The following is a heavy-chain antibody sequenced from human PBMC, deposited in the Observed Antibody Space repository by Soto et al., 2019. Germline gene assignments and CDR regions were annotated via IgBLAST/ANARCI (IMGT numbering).Heavy chain of an antibody. CDR3: ARASDFWSGHPIDY. Sequence: SVKATCKPSGDAFTGCYMHRARHALGQGLEWMGWINPNSGGTNYAQKFQGRVTMTRDTSISTAYMELSRLRSDDTAVYYCARASDFWSGHPIDYWGQGTLVTVSS. V-gene: IGHV1-2*02. J-gene: IGHJ4*02. CDR2: INPNSGGT. D-gene: IGHD3-3*01. CDR1: GDAFTGCY.